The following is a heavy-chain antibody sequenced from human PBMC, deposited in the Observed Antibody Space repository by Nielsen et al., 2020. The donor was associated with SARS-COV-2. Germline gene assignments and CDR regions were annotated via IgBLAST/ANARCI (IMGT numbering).Heavy chain of an antibody. CDR2: ISGSGGST. J-gene: IGHJ6*02. V-gene: IGHV3-23*01. CDR3: AKDPWVTIFGVVTSDYGMDV. CDR1: GFSCSHYY. Sequence: GESLKISCVASGFSCSHYYMSWVRQAPGKGLEWVSAISGSGGSTYYADSVKGRFTISRDNSKNTLYLQMNSLRAEDTAVYYCAKDPWVTIFGVVTSDYGMDVWGQGTTVTVSS. D-gene: IGHD3-3*01.